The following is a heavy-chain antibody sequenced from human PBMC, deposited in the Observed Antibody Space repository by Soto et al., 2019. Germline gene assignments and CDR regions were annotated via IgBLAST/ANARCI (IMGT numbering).Heavy chain of an antibody. D-gene: IGHD3-3*01. CDR3: ARAHAPITIFGVVIRPPVFGDFDY. J-gene: IGHJ4*02. V-gene: IGHV3-30-3*01. Sequence: SLRLSCASSGFTFSSYAMHWVRQAPGKGLEWVAVISYDGSNKYYADSVKGRFTISRDNSKNTLYLQMNSLRAEDTAVYYCARAHAPITIFGVVIRPPVFGDFDYWGQGTLVTVSS. CDR1: GFTFSSYA. CDR2: ISYDGSNK.